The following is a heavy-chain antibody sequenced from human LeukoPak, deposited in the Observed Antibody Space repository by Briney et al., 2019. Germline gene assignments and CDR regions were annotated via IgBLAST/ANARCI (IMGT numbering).Heavy chain of an antibody. J-gene: IGHJ4*02. CDR1: GFTFSSYA. CDR3: AKTLWYQLYYFDY. Sequence: GGSLRLACAASGFTFSSYAMSWVRQAPGKGLEWVSAISGSGGSTYYADSVKGRFTISRDNSKNTLYLQMNSLRAEDTAVYYCAKTLWYQLYYFDYWGQGTLVTVSS. D-gene: IGHD2-2*01. V-gene: IGHV3-23*01. CDR2: ISGSGGST.